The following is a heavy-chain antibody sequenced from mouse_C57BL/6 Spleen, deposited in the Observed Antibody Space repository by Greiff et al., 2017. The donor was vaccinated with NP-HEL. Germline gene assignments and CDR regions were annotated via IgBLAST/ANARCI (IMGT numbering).Heavy chain of an antibody. CDR3: ARDVITTVVADWYFDV. J-gene: IGHJ1*03. V-gene: IGHV1-55*01. Sequence: QVQLQQSGAELVKPGASVKMSCKASGYTFTSYWITWVKQRPGQGLEWIGDIYPGSGSTNYNEKFKSKATLTVDTSSSTAYMQLSSLTSEDSAVYYCARDVITTVVADWYFDVWGTGTTVTVSS. CDR1: GYTFTSYW. D-gene: IGHD1-1*01. CDR2: IYPGSGST.